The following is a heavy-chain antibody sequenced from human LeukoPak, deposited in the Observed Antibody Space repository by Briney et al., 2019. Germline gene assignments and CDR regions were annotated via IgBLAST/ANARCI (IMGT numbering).Heavy chain of an antibody. Sequence: PSETLSLTCTVSGGSISSYYWSWIRQPPGKGLEWIGYIYYSGSTNYNPSLKSRVTISADTSKNQFSLKLSSVTAADTAVYYCARPRGSHPLYFDYWGQGTLVTVSS. CDR1: GGSISSYY. V-gene: IGHV4-59*01. CDR2: IYYSGST. J-gene: IGHJ4*02. D-gene: IGHD3-16*01. CDR3: ARPRGSHPLYFDY.